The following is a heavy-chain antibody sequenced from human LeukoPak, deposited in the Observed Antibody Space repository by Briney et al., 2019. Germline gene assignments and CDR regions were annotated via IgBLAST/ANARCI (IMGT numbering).Heavy chain of an antibody. CDR3: AKEELRRITMWGYMDV. D-gene: IGHD3-10*02. V-gene: IGHV3-23*01. Sequence: PGGSLRLSCAASGFTFSIHAMSWVRQAPGKGLEWVSGISGSGGSTYYADSVKGRFTISRDNSKNTLHLQMNSLRAEDTAVYYCAKEELRRITMWGYMDVWGKGTTVTISS. CDR1: GFTFSIHA. J-gene: IGHJ6*03. CDR2: ISGSGGST.